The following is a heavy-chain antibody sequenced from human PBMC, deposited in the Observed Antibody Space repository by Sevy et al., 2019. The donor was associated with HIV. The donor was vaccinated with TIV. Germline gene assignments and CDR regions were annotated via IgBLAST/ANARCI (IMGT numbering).Heavy chain of an antibody. V-gene: IGHV3-30-3*01. Sequence: GGSLRLSCAASGFTFSRNTMHWARQAPGKGLEWVALISYDGTNKYYADSMKGRFTISRDNSKNTLYLQMNSLRAEDTAVYYCAKDGGAVAPGTFDLWGQGTMVTVSS. CDR2: ISYDGTNK. D-gene: IGHD3-16*01. J-gene: IGHJ3*01. CDR3: AKDGGAVAPGTFDL. CDR1: GFTFSRNT.